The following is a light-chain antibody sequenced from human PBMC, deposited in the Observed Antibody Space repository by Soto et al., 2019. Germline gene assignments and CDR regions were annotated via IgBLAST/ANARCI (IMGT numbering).Light chain of an antibody. CDR2: QAS. Sequence: DIQMTQSPSTLSASVGDRVTITCRASQSISSWLAWCQQKPGKAPKVLIYQASSLEGGVPSRFSGSGSGTEFTLTISSLQPDDCATYYCQQYHSYPYTFGQGTKVEIK. CDR3: QQYHSYPYT. CDR1: QSISSW. J-gene: IGKJ2*01. V-gene: IGKV1-5*03.